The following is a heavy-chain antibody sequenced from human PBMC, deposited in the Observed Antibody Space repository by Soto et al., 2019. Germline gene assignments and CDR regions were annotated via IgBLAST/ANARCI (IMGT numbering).Heavy chain of an antibody. CDR3: ARRSTVTYDY. V-gene: IGHV4-39*01. CDR2: FYYSQST. D-gene: IGHD4-17*01. J-gene: IGHJ4*02. Sequence: PSETLSLTCTVSGGSLTSNSYYWGWIRQPPGKGLERIGSFYYSQSTYFNPSLKSRVTISVETSKNQYSLKLSAVTAADTAVYYCARRSTVTYDYWGQGILVTVSS. CDR1: GGSLTSNSYY.